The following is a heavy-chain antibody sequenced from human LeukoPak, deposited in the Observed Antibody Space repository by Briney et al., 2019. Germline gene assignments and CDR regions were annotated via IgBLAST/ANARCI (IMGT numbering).Heavy chain of an antibody. CDR2: INHSGST. J-gene: IGHJ6*03. CDR1: GGSFSGYY. V-gene: IGHV4-34*01. Sequence: SETLSLTCAVYGGSFSGYYWSWIRQPPGKGLEWIGEINHSGSTNYNPSLKSRVTISVDTSKNQFSLKLSSVTAADTAVYYCARGPSIAAPSYYYYYMDVWGKGTTVTVSS. CDR3: ARGPSIAAPSYYYYYMDV. D-gene: IGHD6-6*01.